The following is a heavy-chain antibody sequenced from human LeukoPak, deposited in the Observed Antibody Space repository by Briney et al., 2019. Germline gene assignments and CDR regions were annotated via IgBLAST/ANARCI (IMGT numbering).Heavy chain of an antibody. CDR1: GFTFRTYA. D-gene: IGHD3-10*01. V-gene: IGHV3-23*01. J-gene: IGHJ4*02. CDR3: AKSRVSSIYGSYDY. Sequence: GGSLRLSCTGSGFTFRTYAFSWVRQAPGKGLEWVSATGSNGVTYYADSVKGRFTSSRDISKNTLYLQMNSLRAEDTAIYYCAKSRVSSIYGSYDYWGQGTLVTVSS. CDR2: TGSNGVT.